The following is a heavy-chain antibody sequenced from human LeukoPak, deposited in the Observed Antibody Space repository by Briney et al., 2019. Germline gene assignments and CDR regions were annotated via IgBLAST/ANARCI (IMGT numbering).Heavy chain of an antibody. J-gene: IGHJ4*02. CDR3: AKDRYYDNSGNHFESEK. CDR2: ISGSGGRT. CDR1: GFSFRTYG. D-gene: IGHD3-22*01. V-gene: IGHV3-23*01. Sequence: GGSLRLSCAASGFSFRTYGMSWVRQAPGKGLDWVSGISGSGGRTTYADSVAGRFTVSRDNSRNTLYLQMNNLRAEDTALYYCAKDRYYDNSGNHFESEKWGQGTLVTVSS.